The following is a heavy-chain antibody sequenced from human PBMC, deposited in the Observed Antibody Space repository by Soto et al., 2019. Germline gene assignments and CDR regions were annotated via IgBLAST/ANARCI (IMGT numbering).Heavy chain of an antibody. CDR3: ATRGYQGSGMDV. Sequence: ASVKVSCKVSGYTLTELSMHWVRQAPGKGLEWMGGFDPEDGETIYAQKFQGRVTMTEDTSTDTAYMELSSLRSEDTAVYYCATRGYQGSGMDVWGQGTTVTVSS. D-gene: IGHD2-2*01. J-gene: IGHJ6*02. CDR1: GYTLTELS. V-gene: IGHV1-24*01. CDR2: FDPEDGET.